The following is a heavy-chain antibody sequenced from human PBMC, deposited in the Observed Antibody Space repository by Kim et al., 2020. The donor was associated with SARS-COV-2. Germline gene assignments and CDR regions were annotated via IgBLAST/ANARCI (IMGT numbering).Heavy chain of an antibody. CDR1: GFTFSSYG. J-gene: IGHJ4*02. CDR2: IWYDGSNK. Sequence: GGSLRLSCAASGFTFSSYGMHWVRQAPGKGLEWVAVIWYDGSNKYYADSVKGRFTISRDNSKNTLYLQMNSLRAEDTAVYYCAKDFVWHGVGKCGGDCYSWYFDYWGQGTLVTVSS. V-gene: IGHV3-33*06. CDR3: AKDFVWHGVGKCGGDCYSWYFDY. D-gene: IGHD2-21*02.